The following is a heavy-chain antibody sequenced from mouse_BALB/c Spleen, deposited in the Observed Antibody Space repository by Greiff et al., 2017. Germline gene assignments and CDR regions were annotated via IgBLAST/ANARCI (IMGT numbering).Heavy chain of an antibody. V-gene: IGHV1-7*01. J-gene: IGHJ3*01. CDR3: ARRVAY. Sequence: VQLQQSGAELAKPGASVKMSCKDSGYTFTSYWMHWVKQRPGQGLEWIGYINPSTGYTEYNQKFKDKATLTVDKSSSTAYMQLSSLTSEDSAVYYCARRVAYWGQGTLVTVSA. CDR2: INPSTGYT. CDR1: GYTFTSYW.